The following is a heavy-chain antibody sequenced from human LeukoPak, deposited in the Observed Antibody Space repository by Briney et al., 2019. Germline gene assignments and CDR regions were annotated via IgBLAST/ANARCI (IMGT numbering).Heavy chain of an antibody. J-gene: IGHJ6*02. Sequence: GGSLRLSCAASGFTFSSYAMHWVRQAPGKGLEWVAVISYDGSNKYYADSVKGRFTISRDNSKNTLYLQMNSLRAEDTAVYYCARDSRTYGMDVWGQGTTVTVS. CDR2: ISYDGSNK. CDR3: ARDSRTYGMDV. CDR1: GFTFSSYA. V-gene: IGHV3-30-3*01.